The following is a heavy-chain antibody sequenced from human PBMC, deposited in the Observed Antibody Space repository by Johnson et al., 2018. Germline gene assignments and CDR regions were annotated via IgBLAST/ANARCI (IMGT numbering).Heavy chain of an antibody. D-gene: IGHD2-2*02. V-gene: IGHV3-33*02. CDR1: GFTLNYYNYG. CDR2: VSYEGSLT. CDR3: VRCRAGSYNGPDV. J-gene: IGHJ6*02. Sequence: QVQLVQSGGGVVQPGRSLRLSCAASGFTLNYYNYGFHWVRQAPGKGLEWVGVVSYEGSLTYYADSVKGRFTISSDIWTNTLFLQMSSLRVDDTGSFFCVRCRAGSYNGPDVGGQGTTVTVSS.